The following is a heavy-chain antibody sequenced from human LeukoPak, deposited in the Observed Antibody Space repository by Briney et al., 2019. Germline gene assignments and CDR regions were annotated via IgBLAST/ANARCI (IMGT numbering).Heavy chain of an antibody. V-gene: IGHV4-61*02. CDR2: IYTSGST. Sequence: PSQTLSLTCTVSGGSISSGSYYWSWIRQPAGKGLEWIGRIYTSGSTNYNPSLKSRVTISVDTSKNQFSLKLSSVTAADTAVYYCARGVTMVSNWFDPWGQGTLVTVSS. CDR1: GGSISSGSYY. D-gene: IGHD3-10*01. CDR3: ARGVTMVSNWFDP. J-gene: IGHJ5*02.